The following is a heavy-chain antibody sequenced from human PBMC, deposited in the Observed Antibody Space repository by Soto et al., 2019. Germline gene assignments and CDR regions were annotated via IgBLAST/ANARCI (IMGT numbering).Heavy chain of an antibody. J-gene: IGHJ3*01. Sequence: QVHLVQSGAEVKKPGSSVKVSCKAAGGTFSTYTLIWVRQAPGQGLEWMVRIIPMLTVRNSAQKFQGRVTLTADKSTSTAFMELTSLRSDDTAVYYCSIGSWSAETFDVWGQGTMVTVSS. V-gene: IGHV1-69*02. CDR3: SIGSWSAETFDV. D-gene: IGHD2-2*01. CDR1: GGTFSTYT. CDR2: IIPMLTVR.